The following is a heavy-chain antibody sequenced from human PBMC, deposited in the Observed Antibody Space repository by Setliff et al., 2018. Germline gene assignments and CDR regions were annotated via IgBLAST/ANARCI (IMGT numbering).Heavy chain of an antibody. CDR2: RHDNGER. D-gene: IGHD1-1*01. CDR1: PGSISRHY. J-gene: IGHJ4*02. Sequence: PSETLSLTCTVSPGSISRHYWSWFRQAPGKGLEWIGYRHDNGERDYNPSLGSRVTISIDKSNNQFSLKLTSMTAADTAVYYCAKGGGRYHSDSWGQGILVTVSS. CDR3: AKGGGRYHSDS. V-gene: IGHV4-59*11.